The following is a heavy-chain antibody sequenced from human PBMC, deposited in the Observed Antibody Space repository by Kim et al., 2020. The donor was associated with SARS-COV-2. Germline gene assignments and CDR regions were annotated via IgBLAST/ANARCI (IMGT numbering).Heavy chain of an antibody. D-gene: IGHD2-2*01. Sequence: SETLSLTCTVSGGSISSSSYYWGWIRQPPGKGLEWIGSIYYSGSTYYNPSLKSRVTISVDTSKNQFSLKLSSVTAADTAVYYCARRRGSLIVVVPAAPNWFAPWGQGTLVTVSS. V-gene: IGHV4-39*01. CDR2: IYYSGST. J-gene: IGHJ5*02. CDR3: ARRRGSLIVVVPAAPNWFAP. CDR1: GGSISSSSYY.